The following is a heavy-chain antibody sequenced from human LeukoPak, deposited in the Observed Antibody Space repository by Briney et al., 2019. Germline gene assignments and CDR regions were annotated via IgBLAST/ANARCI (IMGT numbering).Heavy chain of an antibody. V-gene: IGHV4-59*01. CDR1: GGSISSYY. CDR2: IYYSGST. J-gene: IGHJ4*02. D-gene: IGHD3-22*01. Sequence: SETLSLTCTVSGGSISSYYWSWIRQPPGKGLEWIGYIYYSGSTNYNPSLKSRVTISVDTSKNQFSLKLSSVTAADTAVYYCARGGDYYDSSGYLAFDYWGQGTLVTVSS. CDR3: ARGGDYYDSSGYLAFDY.